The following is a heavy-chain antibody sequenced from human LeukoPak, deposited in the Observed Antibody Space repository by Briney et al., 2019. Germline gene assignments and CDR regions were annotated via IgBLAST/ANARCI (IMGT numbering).Heavy chain of an antibody. J-gene: IGHJ4*02. D-gene: IGHD3-3*01. CDR3: ATYGTYYDSYYFDY. Sequence: SETLSLTCTVSGGSISSYYLSWIRQPPGKGLDWIGYIYYSGSTNYNPSLKSRVTISVDTSKNQFSLKLSSVTAADTAVYYCATYGTYYDSYYFDYWGQGTLVTVSS. V-gene: IGHV4-59*01. CDR2: IYYSGST. CDR1: GGSISSYY.